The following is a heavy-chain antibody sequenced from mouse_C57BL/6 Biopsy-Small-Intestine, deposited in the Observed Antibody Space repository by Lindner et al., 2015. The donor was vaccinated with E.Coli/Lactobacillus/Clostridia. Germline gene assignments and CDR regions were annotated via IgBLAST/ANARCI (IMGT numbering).Heavy chain of an antibody. CDR3: ARGTRADY. V-gene: IGHV1-82*01. J-gene: IGHJ2*01. CDR2: LYPGDGDS. Sequence: VQLQESGPELVKPGASVKISCKASGYAFSNSWMNWVKQRPGKGLEWIGRLYPGDGDSTYNGKFKGKATLTADKSSSTAYMQLSSLTSEDSAVHFCARGTRADYWGQGTTLTVSS. D-gene: IGHD3-3*01. CDR1: GYAFSNSW.